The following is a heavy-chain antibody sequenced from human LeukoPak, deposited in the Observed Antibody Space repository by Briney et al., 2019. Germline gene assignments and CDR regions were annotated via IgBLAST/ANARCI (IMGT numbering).Heavy chain of an antibody. D-gene: IGHD2-15*01. CDR2: ITGSGGSR. Sequence: GGSLRLSCAVSGFTFSSYGMSWVRQAPGKGLEWVSSITGSGGSRYYADPVKGRFTISRDNSKNTLYLQMNSLRAEDTAVYYCAKGTTILPGVFDYWGQGTLVTVSS. V-gene: IGHV3-23*01. J-gene: IGHJ4*02. CDR1: GFTFSSYG. CDR3: AKGTTILPGVFDY.